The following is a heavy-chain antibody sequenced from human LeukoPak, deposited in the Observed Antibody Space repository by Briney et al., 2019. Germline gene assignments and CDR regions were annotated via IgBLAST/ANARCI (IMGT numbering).Heavy chain of an antibody. J-gene: IGHJ4*02. CDR2: ISGSGGTT. CDR1: GFTFSSYA. V-gene: IGHV3-23*01. D-gene: IGHD4-17*01. Sequence: AGGSLRLSCAASGFTFSSYAMSWVRQAPGKGLEWVSAISGSGGTTYYADSVKGRLTVSRDNSKNMLYVQMSSLRAEDTAVYYCAKDNQERARTVTTIDYWGQGTLVIVSS. CDR3: AKDNQERARTVTTIDY.